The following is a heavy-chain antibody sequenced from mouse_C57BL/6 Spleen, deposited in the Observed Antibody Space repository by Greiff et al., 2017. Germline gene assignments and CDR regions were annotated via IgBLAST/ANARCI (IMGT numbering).Heavy chain of an antibody. CDR2: INPNNGGT. CDR1: GYTFTDYN. CDR3: ASFYYGNFAY. J-gene: IGHJ3*01. D-gene: IGHD2-1*01. Sequence: VQLQQSGPELVKPGASVKIPCKASGYTFTDYNMDWVKQSHGKSLEWIGDINPNNGGTIYNQKFKGKATLTVDKSSSTAYMELRSLTSEDTAVYYCASFYYGNFAYWGQGTLVTVSA. V-gene: IGHV1-18*01.